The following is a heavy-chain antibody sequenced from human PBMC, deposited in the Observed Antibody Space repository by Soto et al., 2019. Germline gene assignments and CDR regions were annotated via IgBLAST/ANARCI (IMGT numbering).Heavy chain of an antibody. CDR3: ARVHLARLPNYYYYGMDV. CDR1: GGAFSSYA. J-gene: IGHJ6*02. CDR2: MIPIFGTA. Sequence: GTSVKVSCKASGGAFSSYAISWVRQAPAQGLEWMGGMIPIFGTANYAQKFQGRVTITADESTSTAYMELSSLRSEDTAVYYCARVHLARLPNYYYYGMDVWGQGSTVTVSS. V-gene: IGHV1-69*13. D-gene: IGHD2-21*01.